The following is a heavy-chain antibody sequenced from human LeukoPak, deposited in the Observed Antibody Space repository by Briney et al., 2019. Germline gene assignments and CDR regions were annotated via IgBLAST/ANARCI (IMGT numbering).Heavy chain of an antibody. CDR2: IYYSGST. CDR3: ARDSPYYYDSSGYFDY. J-gene: IGHJ4*02. CDR1: GGSISTGDYY. D-gene: IGHD3-22*01. V-gene: IGHV4-30-4*01. Sequence: PSQTLSLTCTVSGGSISTGDYYWSWIRQPPGKGLEWIGYIYYSGSTYYNPSLKSRVTISVDTSKNQFSLKLSSVTAADTAVYYCARDSPYYYDSSGYFDYWGQRTLVTVSS.